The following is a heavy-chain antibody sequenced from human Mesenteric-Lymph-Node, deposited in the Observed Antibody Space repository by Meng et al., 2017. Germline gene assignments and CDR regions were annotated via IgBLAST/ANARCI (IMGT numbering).Heavy chain of an antibody. V-gene: IGHV1-69*13. Sequence: VQLVRYGAGVKEPGAVVKVSCKASGYTFSSYANSWVRQAAGQGLEWMGGIIPIFGTANYAQKFQGRVTITADKSTSTAYMELSSLRSEDTAVYYCADSVGYSYGSFDYWGQGTPVTVSS. CDR1: GYTFSSYA. CDR2: IIPIFGTA. D-gene: IGHD5-18*01. CDR3: ADSVGYSYGSFDY. J-gene: IGHJ4*02.